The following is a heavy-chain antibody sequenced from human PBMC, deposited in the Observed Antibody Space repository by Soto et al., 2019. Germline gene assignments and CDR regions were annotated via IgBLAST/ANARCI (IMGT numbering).Heavy chain of an antibody. D-gene: IGHD6-19*01. CDR3: ARDRWYSSGSHYYYGMDV. V-gene: IGHV4-59*01. CDR1: GGSISSYY. Sequence: PSETLSVTCTVSGGSISSYYWSWIRQPPGKGLEWIGYIYYSGSTNYNPSLKSRVTISVDTSKNQFSLKLSSVTAADTAVYYCARDRWYSSGSHYYYGMDVWGQGTTVTVSS. CDR2: IYYSGST. J-gene: IGHJ6*02.